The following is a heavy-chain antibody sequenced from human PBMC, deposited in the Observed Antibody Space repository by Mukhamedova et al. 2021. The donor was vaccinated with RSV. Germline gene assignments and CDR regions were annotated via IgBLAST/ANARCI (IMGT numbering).Heavy chain of an antibody. CDR3: TRDPPQSIGEWYFDL. D-gene: IGHD3-16*01. Sequence: WVSQISGDQTKATYADSVKGRFTIFRDNANNLLYLQMNSLRAEDTGLYYCTRDPPQSIGEWYFDLWGRGTLVTVSS. V-gene: IGHV3-74*01. J-gene: IGHJ2*01. CDR2: ISGDQTKA.